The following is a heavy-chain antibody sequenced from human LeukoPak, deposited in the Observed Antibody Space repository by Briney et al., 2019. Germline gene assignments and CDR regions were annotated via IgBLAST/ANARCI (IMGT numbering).Heavy chain of an antibody. Sequence: GGSLTLSCAASGCTFSSYGMHWVRQPPGKGLERVAFIRGDGSSKYYANSVKGRFTISRDNSKNTLSLQMNSLITEDTSVYYCGRVVVVAATRYYDYVWGSYRAFDYWGQGTLVTVSS. V-gene: IGHV3-30*02. J-gene: IGHJ4*02. D-gene: IGHD3-16*02. CDR3: GRVVVVAATRYYDYVWGSYRAFDY. CDR2: IRGDGSSK. CDR1: GCTFSSYG.